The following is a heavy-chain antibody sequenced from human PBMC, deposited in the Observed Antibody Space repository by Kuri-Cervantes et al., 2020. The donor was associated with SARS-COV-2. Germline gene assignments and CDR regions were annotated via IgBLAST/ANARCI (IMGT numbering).Heavy chain of an antibody. D-gene: IGHD7-27*01. CDR2: IRYDGSNK. Sequence: GESLKISCAASGFTFSSYGMHWVRQAPGKGLEWVAFIRYDGSNKYYADSVKGRFTISRDNAKNSLYLQMNSLRAEDTAVYYCARGLWGIQYYFDYWGQGTLVTVSS. V-gene: IGHV3-30*02. CDR3: ARGLWGIQYYFDY. CDR1: GFTFSSYG. J-gene: IGHJ4*02.